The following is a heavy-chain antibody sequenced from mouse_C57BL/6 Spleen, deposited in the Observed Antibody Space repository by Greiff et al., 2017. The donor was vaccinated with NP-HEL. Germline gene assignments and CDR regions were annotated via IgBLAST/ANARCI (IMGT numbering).Heavy chain of an antibody. D-gene: IGHD2-4*01. J-gene: IGHJ3*01. V-gene: IGHV14-4*01. CDR3: TTRELRQAY. CDR1: GFNIKDDY. CDR2: IDPENGDT. Sequence: EVQLQQSGAELVRPGASVKLSCTASGFNIKDDYMHWVKQRPEQGLEWIGWIDPENGDTEYASKFQGKATITADTSSNTAYLQLSSLTSEDTAVYYCTTRELRQAYWGQGTLVTVSA.